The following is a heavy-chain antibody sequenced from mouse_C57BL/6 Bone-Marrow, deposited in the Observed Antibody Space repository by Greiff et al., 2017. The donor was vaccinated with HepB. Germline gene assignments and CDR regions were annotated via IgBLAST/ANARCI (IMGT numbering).Heavy chain of an antibody. CDR1: GYTFTSYG. V-gene: IGHV1-81*01. D-gene: IGHD1-1*01. Sequence: VQLQQSGAELARPGASVKLSCKASGYTFTSYGISWVKQRTGQGLEWIGEIYPRSGNTYYNEKFKGKATLTADKSSSTAYMKLRSLTSEDSAVYFCERGYYGARFAYWGQGTRVTVSA. CDR3: ERGYYGARFAY. CDR2: IYPRSGNT. J-gene: IGHJ3*01.